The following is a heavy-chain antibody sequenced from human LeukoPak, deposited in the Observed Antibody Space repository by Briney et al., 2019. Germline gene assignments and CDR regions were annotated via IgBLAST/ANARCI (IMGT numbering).Heavy chain of an antibody. V-gene: IGHV5-10-1*01. J-gene: IGHJ4*02. CDR3: ARHPHRITMVRGVISPALVDY. CDR2: IDPSDPYT. CDR1: GYSFTSYW. D-gene: IGHD3-10*01. Sequence: GESLKISCKGSGYSFTSYWISWVRQMPGKGLEWMGRIDPSDPYTNYSPSFQGHVTISADKSISTAYLQWSSLKASDTAMYYCARHPHRITMVRGVISPALVDYWGQGTLVTVSS.